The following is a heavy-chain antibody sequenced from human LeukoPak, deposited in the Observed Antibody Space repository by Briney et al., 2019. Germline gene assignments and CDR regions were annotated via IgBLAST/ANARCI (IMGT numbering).Heavy chain of an antibody. J-gene: IGHJ4*02. CDR1: GFAVSRNY. Sequence: SGGSLRLSCAASGFAVSRNYMSWVRQAPGKGLEWVSCIYSGGSTDYADSVKGRFTISRDNSRNTLYLQMNSLRAEDTAVYYCATRSLISPYWGQGTLVTVSS. CDR3: ATRSLISPY. V-gene: IGHV3-53*01. D-gene: IGHD3-3*02. CDR2: IYSGGST.